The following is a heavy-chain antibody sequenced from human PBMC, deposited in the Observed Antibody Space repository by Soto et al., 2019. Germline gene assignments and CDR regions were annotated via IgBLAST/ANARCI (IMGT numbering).Heavy chain of an antibody. J-gene: IGHJ3*02. CDR2: VNPNSGNT. CDR1: GYSFSSYD. Sequence: ASVKVSCKASGYSFSSYDIHWVRQAPGQGLEWMGWVNPNSGNTGYAQKFQGRVTLTRNTSITTDYMELSRLRSGDTAVYYCARADGSSHDAFDIWGQGTMVTVSS. V-gene: IGHV1-8*01. D-gene: IGHD3-10*01. CDR3: ARADGSSHDAFDI.